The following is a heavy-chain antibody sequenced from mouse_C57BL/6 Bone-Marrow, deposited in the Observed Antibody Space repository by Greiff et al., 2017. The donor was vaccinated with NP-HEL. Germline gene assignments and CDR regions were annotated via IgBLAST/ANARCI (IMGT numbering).Heavy chain of an antibody. V-gene: IGHV14-4*01. J-gene: IGHJ2*01. CDR3: TTWDGSILY. D-gene: IGHD1-1*01. Sequence: VQLQQSGAELVRPGASVKLSCTASGFNIKDDYMHWVKQRPEQGLEWIGWMEPENGDTEYASKVQGKATITAYTSSNTAYLQLSSLTSEYTAVYYCTTWDGSILYWGQGTTLTVSS. CDR2: MEPENGDT. CDR1: GFNIKDDY.